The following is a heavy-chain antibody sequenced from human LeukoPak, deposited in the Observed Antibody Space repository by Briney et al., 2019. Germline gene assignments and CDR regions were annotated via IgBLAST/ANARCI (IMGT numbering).Heavy chain of an antibody. D-gene: IGHD3-22*01. CDR1: GGSFSDYY. V-gene: IGHV4-34*01. Sequence: SETLSLTCAVYGGSFSDYYWSWIRQPPGKGLEWIGEINHSGSTNYNPSLKSRVTISVDTSKNQFSLKLSSVTAADTAVYYCERGVYHDSSGHRYYFDSWGQGTLVTLSS. CDR3: ERGVYHDSSGHRYYFDS. J-gene: IGHJ4*02. CDR2: INHSGST.